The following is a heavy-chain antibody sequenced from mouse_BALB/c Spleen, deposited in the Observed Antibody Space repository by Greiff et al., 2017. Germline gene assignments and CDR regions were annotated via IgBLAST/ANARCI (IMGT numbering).Heavy chain of an antibody. CDR2: INPSTGYT. V-gene: IGHV1-7*01. CDR3: ARGVAWFAY. J-gene: IGHJ2*01. Sequence: VQLQQSGAELAKPGASVKMSCKASGYTFTSYWMHWVKQRPGQGLEWIGYINPSTGYTEYNQKFKDKATLTADKSSSTAYMQLSSLTSEDSAVYYCARGVAWFAYWGQGTTLTVSS. CDR1: GYTFTSYW. D-gene: IGHD2-2*01.